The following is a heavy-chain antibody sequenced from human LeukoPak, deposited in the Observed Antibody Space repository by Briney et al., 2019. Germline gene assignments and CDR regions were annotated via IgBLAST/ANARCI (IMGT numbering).Heavy chain of an antibody. J-gene: IGHJ6*04. V-gene: IGHV4-38-2*01. CDR2: IYHSGST. D-gene: IGHD3-10*01. CDR3: ASSITIVRGPSVSYYGMDV. Sequence: PSETLCLTCAVSGYSISSGYYWGWIRQPPGKGLEWTGSIYHSGSTYYNPSLKSRVTISVDTSKNQFSLKLSSVTAADTAVYYCASSITIVRGPSVSYYGMDVWGKGTTVTVSS. CDR1: GYSISSGYY.